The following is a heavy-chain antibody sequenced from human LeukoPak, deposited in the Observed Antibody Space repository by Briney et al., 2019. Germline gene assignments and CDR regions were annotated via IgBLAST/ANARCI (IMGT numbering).Heavy chain of an antibody. D-gene: IGHD1-26*01. CDR1: GFTFRNHG. V-gene: IGHV3-23*01. Sequence: GGSLRLSCAASGFTFRNHGMHWVRQAPGKGLEWISGISGSGASTYYADSVKGRFTISRDDSRNTLYLQMNSLRGDDTAVYYCAKDVGKWESLHFFDYWGQGTLVTVSS. CDR3: AKDVGKWESLHFFDY. J-gene: IGHJ4*02. CDR2: ISGSGAST.